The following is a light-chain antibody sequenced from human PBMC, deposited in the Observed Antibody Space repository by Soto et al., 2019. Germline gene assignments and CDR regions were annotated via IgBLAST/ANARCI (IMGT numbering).Light chain of an antibody. J-gene: IGKJ1*01. Sequence: EIVLTQSPGTLSLSPGERVTLSCRASQSVDSNYLAWYQQKPGQAPRLLIYGASSRATGIPDRFSGSGSGTDFTLTISRVEPEDFAVYYCQQYGSSPWTFVQGTKVEVK. CDR3: QQYGSSPWT. V-gene: IGKV3-20*01. CDR1: QSVDSNY. CDR2: GAS.